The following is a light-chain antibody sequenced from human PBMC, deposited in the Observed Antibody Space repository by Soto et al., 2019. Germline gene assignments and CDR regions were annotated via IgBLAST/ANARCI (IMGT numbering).Light chain of an antibody. CDR2: GAS. J-gene: IGKJ2*02. CDR3: QQYGDSPRT. CDR1: QSVSSSF. Sequence: EIVLTQSPGTLSLSPGERATLSCSASQSVSSSFLAWYQQKAGQAPRLLIYGASSRATGIPDRFSGSGSGTDFTLTISRLEPEDFAVYYCQQYGDSPRTFGQGTKVDIK. V-gene: IGKV3-20*01.